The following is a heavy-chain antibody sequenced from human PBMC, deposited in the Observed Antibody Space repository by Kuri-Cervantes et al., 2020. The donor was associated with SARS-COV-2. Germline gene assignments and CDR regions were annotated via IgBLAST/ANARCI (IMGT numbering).Heavy chain of an antibody. CDR3: ARAADTAPPPYDILTGYYFDY. D-gene: IGHD3-9*01. V-gene: IGHV3-64*01. J-gene: IGHJ4*02. CDR1: GFTFSSCA. Sequence: GESLKISCAASGFTFSSCAMHWVRQAPGKGLEYVSAISSNGGSTYYANSVKGRFTISRGNSKNTLYLQMGSLRSEDTAVYYCARAADTAPPPYDILTGYYFDYWGQGTLVTVSS. CDR2: ISSNGGST.